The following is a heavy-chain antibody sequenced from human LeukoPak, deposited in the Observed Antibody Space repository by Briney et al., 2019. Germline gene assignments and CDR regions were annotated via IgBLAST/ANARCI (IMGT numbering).Heavy chain of an antibody. J-gene: IGHJ5*02. CDR3: AKDRRSSRNWFDP. Sequence: SGGSLRLSCAASGFTFSSYGMHWVRQAPGKGLEWVAVIWYDGSNKYYADSVKGRFTISRDNSKNTLYLQMNSLRAEDTAVYYCAKDRRSSRNWFDPWGQGTLVTVSS. V-gene: IGHV3-30*02. CDR1: GFTFSSYG. CDR2: IWYDGSNK. D-gene: IGHD6-19*01.